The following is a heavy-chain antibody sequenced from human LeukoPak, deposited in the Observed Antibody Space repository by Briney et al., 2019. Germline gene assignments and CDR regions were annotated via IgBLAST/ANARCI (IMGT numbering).Heavy chain of an antibody. J-gene: IGHJ4*02. D-gene: IGHD6-19*01. Sequence: GGSLRLSCAASGFSFSSYDMNWVRQAPGKGLEWVSSISRGGGNIYYSDSVKGRFTISSDNAKNSLYLQMNSLRAEDTALYYCAKDTVAAVLGFDYWGQGTLVTVSS. CDR2: ISRGGGNI. CDR1: GFSFSSYD. V-gene: IGHV3-21*04. CDR3: AKDTVAAVLGFDY.